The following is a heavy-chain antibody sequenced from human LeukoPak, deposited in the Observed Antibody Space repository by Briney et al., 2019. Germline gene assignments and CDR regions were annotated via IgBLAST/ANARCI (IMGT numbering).Heavy chain of an antibody. CDR1: GGSFSGYY. V-gene: IGHV3-53*01. CDR2: IYSGGST. D-gene: IGHD3-22*01. Sequence: ETLSLTCAVYGGSFSGYYWSWIRQPPGKGLEWVSVIYSGGSTYYADSVKGRFTISRDNSKNTLYLQMNSLRAEDTAVYYCARDYYDSSGYYGAFDIWGQGTMVTVSS. CDR3: ARDYYDSSGYYGAFDI. J-gene: IGHJ3*02.